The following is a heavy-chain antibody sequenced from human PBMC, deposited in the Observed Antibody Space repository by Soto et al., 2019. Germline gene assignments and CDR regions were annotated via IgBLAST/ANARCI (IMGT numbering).Heavy chain of an antibody. CDR3: ATSGYNYGPFDY. D-gene: IGHD2-15*01. CDR2: INPIFGKT. CDR1: GDTFKNYA. J-gene: IGHJ4*01. V-gene: IGHV1-69*01. Sequence: QVQLVQSGAEVRKPGSSVKVSCRASGDTFKNYAISWVRQAPGQGLEWMGGINPIFGKTDYAQTFHGRVTINGDESTYTAHMELRGLRSDDTALYYCATSGYNYGPFDYWGRGLLVTVSS.